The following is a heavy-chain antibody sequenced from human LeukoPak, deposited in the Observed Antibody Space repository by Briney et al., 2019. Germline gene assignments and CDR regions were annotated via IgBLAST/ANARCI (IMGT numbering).Heavy chain of an antibody. CDR1: GSIFISFW. J-gene: IGHJ3*02. CDR2: IYPGNSKT. CDR3: ASRYCSGGSCYSDDPFDI. Sequence: GASLEISCQGSGSIFISFWIGWVRQLHGKGLEWMGMIYPGNSKTSYSPSFQGQVTISADKSISTAYLQWSRLKASDTAMYYCASRYCSGGSCYSDDPFDIWGQGTMVTVSS. V-gene: IGHV5-51*01. D-gene: IGHD2-15*01.